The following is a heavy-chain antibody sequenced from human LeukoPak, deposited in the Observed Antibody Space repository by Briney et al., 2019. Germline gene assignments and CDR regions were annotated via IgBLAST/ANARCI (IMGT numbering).Heavy chain of an antibody. V-gene: IGHV3-30*18. J-gene: IGHJ4*02. CDR2: ISYDGSNK. Sequence: PGGSLRLSCAASGFTFSSYGMHWVRQAPGKGLEWVAVISYDGSNKYCADSVKGRFAISRDNSKNTLYLQVNSLRAEDTAVYYCAKDHRPVAGNFDYWGQGTLVTVSS. CDR1: GFTFSSYG. D-gene: IGHD6-19*01. CDR3: AKDHRPVAGNFDY.